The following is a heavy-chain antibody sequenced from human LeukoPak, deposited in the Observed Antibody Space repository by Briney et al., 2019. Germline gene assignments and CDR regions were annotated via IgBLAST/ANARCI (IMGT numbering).Heavy chain of an antibody. D-gene: IGHD6-13*01. CDR2: INHSGST. CDR3: ARGKYSSSWYPRRWFDP. J-gene: IGHJ5*02. Sequence: SETLSLTCAVYGGSFSGYYWSWIRQPPGKGLEWIGEINHSGSTNYNPSLKSRVTISVDTSKNQFSLKLSSVTAADTAVYYCARGKYSSSWYPRRWFDPWGQGTLVTVPS. CDR1: GGSFSGYY. V-gene: IGHV4-34*01.